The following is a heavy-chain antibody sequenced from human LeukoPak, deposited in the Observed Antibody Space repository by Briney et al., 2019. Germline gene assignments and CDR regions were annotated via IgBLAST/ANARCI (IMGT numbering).Heavy chain of an antibody. V-gene: IGHV4-38-2*02. CDR3: ARVITNYYYGVDV. J-gene: IGHJ6*02. D-gene: IGHD5-24*01. CDR1: GYSISSGYY. Sequence: SETLSLTCSVSGYSISSGYYWGWIRQPPGKGLEWIGRIYHSGSTDYNPSLKSRVTISVDTSKNQFSLRLSSVTAADTAVYYCARVITNYYYGVDVWGQGTTVTVSS. CDR2: IYHSGST.